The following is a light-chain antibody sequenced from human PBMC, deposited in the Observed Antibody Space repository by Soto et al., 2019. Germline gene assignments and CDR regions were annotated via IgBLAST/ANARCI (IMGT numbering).Light chain of an antibody. CDR1: QSIGTW. CDR3: QQYSDSSGA. CDR2: DAS. V-gene: IGKV1-5*01. Sequence: DIQVTQSPSTLSASVGDRVTITCGASQSIGTWLAWYQQKPGKAPKLLIFDASTLESGVPSRFSGSGSGTDFTLTISSLQPDDFATDDCQQYSDSSGAFGQGTKVDIK. J-gene: IGKJ1*01.